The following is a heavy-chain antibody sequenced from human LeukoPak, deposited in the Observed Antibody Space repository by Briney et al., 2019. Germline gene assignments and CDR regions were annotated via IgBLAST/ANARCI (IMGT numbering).Heavy chain of an antibody. V-gene: IGHV4-59*08. CDR1: GGSISSYY. CDR2: IYYSGST. J-gene: IGHJ6*02. Sequence: KPSETLSLTCTVSGGSISSYYWSWLRQPPGKGLEWIGYIYYSGSTNYNPSLKSRVTISVDTSKNQFSLKLSSVTAADTAVYYCARHDPYYGMDVWGQGTTVTVSS. CDR3: ARHDPYYGMDV.